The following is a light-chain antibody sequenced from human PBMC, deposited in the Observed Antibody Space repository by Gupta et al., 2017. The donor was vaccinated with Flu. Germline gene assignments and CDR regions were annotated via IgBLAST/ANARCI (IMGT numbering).Light chain of an antibody. CDR1: NIGSKN. V-gene: IGLV3-21*02. CDR3: QVWDSSDDHPGV. J-gene: IGLJ3*02. CDR2: DDS. Sequence: SYVLTQPPSVSVAPRQTATITCGGNNIGSKNVHWYQQKPGKAPVLVVYDDSDRPSGIPERLSGSNSGNTATLTISRVEAGDEADYYCQVWDSSDDHPGVFGGGTKLTVL.